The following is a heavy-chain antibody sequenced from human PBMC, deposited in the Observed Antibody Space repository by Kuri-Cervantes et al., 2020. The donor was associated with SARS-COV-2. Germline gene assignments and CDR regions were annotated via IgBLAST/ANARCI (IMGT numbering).Heavy chain of an antibody. CDR2: ISYDGSNK. J-gene: IGHJ6*02. CDR1: GFTFSSYA. CDR3: ARDVWSGYYYGMDV. V-gene: IGHV3-30-3*01. D-gene: IGHD3-3*01. Sequence: GESLKISCAASGFTFSSYAMHWVRQAPGKGLEWVAVISYDGSNKYYADSVKGRFTISRDNSKNTLYLQMNSLRAEDTAVYYCARDVWSGYYYGMDVWGQGTLVTVSS.